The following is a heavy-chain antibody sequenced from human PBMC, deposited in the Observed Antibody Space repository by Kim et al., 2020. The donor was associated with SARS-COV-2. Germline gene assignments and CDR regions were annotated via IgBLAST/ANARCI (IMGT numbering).Heavy chain of an antibody. CDR2: ISWDGGST. CDR1: GFTFDDYT. D-gene: IGHD3-10*01. Sequence: GGSLRLSCAASGFTFDDYTMHWVRQAPGKGLEWVSLISWDGGSTYYADSVKGRFTISRDNSKNSLYLQMNSLRTEDTALYYCAKARGSGSYGERFAFDYWGQGTLVTVSS. V-gene: IGHV3-43*01. J-gene: IGHJ4*02. CDR3: AKARGSGSYGERFAFDY.